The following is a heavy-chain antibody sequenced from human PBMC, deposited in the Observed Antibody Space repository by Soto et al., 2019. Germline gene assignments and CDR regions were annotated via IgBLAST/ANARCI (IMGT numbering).Heavy chain of an antibody. V-gene: IGHV4-30-4*01. D-gene: IGHD4-17*01. CDR2: IYYSGST. J-gene: IGHJ4*02. Sequence: NPSLTCTVSGGSISSGDYYWSWIRQPPGKGLEWIGYIYYSGSTYYNPSLKSRVTISVDTSKNQFSLKLSSVTAADTAVYYCARDKGYGSTFDYWGQGTLVTVSS. CDR1: GGSISSGDYY. CDR3: ARDKGYGSTFDY.